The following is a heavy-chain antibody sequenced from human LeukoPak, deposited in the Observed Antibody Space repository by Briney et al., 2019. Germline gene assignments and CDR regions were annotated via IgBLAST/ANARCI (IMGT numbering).Heavy chain of an antibody. Sequence: ASVEVSCKASGYTFTGYYMHWVRQAPGQGLEWMGWINPNSGGTNYAQKFQGRVTMTRDTSIITAYMELSRLRSDDTAVYYCARGSPAYYYDRSYFDYWGQGTLVTVSS. CDR2: INPNSGGT. V-gene: IGHV1-2*02. CDR1: GYTFTGYY. D-gene: IGHD3-22*01. J-gene: IGHJ4*02. CDR3: ARGSPAYYYDRSYFDY.